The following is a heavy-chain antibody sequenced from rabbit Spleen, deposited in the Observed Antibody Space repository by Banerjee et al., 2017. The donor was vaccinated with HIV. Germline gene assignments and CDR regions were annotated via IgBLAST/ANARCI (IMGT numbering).Heavy chain of an antibody. Sequence: QSLAESGGGLVKPGASLTLTCTASGFSFSTSYYMCWVRQAPGKGLEWIACIYAGSGGYTYYASWAKGRFTISKTSSTAVTLQMTSLTAADTATYFCARSDSGDADALDLWGQGTLVTVS. CDR3: ARSDSGDADALDL. CDR2: IYAGSGGYT. D-gene: IGHD6-1*01. CDR1: GFSFSTSYY. J-gene: IGHJ3*01. V-gene: IGHV1S40*01.